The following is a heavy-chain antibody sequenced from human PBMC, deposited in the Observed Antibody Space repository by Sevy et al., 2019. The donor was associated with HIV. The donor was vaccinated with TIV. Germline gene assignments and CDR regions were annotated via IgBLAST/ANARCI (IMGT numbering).Heavy chain of an antibody. J-gene: IGHJ6*02. V-gene: IGHV1-18*01. CDR3: TRDTWELLTGIAYYYSGMDV. CDR1: GYNFNIYT. Sequence: ASVKVSCQSSGYNFNIYTIHWVRQARGQGLEWAGRISPYDGDTDYAHNFHGRVSLTMDTSTSTAYLGLTSLRSDDTAVYFCTRDTWELLTGIAYYYSGMDVWGQGTTVTVSS. CDR2: ISPYDGDT. D-gene: IGHD1-26*01.